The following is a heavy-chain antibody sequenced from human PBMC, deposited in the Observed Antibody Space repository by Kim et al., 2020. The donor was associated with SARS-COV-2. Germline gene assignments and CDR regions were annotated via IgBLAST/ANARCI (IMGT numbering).Heavy chain of an antibody. J-gene: IGHJ4*02. V-gene: IGHV3-23*01. CDR3: AKESTYDSSGYYYFGYYYFDY. D-gene: IGHD3-22*01. Sequence: FTISRDNSKNTLYLQMNSLRAEDTAVYYCAKESTYDSSGYYYFGYYYFDYWGQGTLVTVSS.